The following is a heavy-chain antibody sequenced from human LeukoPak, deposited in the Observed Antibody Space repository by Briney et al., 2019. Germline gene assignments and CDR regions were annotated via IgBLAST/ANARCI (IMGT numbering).Heavy chain of an antibody. V-gene: IGHV1-2*02. CDR3: ARDGEKYCSSTSCSYYYYYYYMDV. CDR1: GYTFTGYY. J-gene: IGHJ6*03. Sequence: ASVKVSCKASGYTFTGYYMHWVRQAPGQGLEWMGWINPNSGGTNYAQKFQGRVTMTRDTSISTAYMELSRLRSDDTAVYYCARDGEKYCSSTSCSYYYYYYYMDVWGKGTTVTVSS. D-gene: IGHD2-2*01. CDR2: INPNSGGT.